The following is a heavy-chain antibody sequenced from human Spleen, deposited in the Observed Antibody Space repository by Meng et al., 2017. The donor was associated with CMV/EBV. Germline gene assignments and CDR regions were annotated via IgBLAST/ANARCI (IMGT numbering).Heavy chain of an antibody. J-gene: IGHJ5*02. Sequence: SETLSLTCTVSGGSISSSSYYWGWIRQPPGKGLEWIGSIYYSGSTNSNPSLKSRVTISVDTSKNQFSLKLSSVTAADTAVYYCARGHGNMNYPMYWFDPWGQGTLVTVSS. CDR2: IYYSGST. V-gene: IGHV4-39*07. CDR1: GGSISSSSYY. D-gene: IGHD1-7*01. CDR3: ARGHGNMNYPMYWFDP.